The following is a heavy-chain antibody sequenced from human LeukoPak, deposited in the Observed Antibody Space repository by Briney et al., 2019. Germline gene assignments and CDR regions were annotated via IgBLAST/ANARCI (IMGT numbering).Heavy chain of an antibody. D-gene: IGHD3-10*01. J-gene: IGHJ4*02. V-gene: IGHV1-69*13. CDR2: IIPIFGTT. CDR1: GYTFTGYY. CDR3: ARDAGSGSYNTFDY. Sequence: GASVKVSCKASGYTFTGYYMHWVRQAPGQGLEWMGGIIPIFGTTNYAQKFQGRVTITADESTSTVYMDLSSLKSVDTAVYYCARDAGSGSYNTFDYWGQGTLVTVSS.